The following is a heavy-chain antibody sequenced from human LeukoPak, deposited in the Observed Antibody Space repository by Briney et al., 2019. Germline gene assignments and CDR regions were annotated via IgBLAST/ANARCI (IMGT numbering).Heavy chain of an antibody. CDR1: GFTFSSYS. V-gene: IGHV3-21*04. J-gene: IGHJ4*02. Sequence: GSLRLSCAASGFTFSSYSMNWVRQAPGKGLEWVSSISSSSSYIYYADSVKGRFTISRDNSKNTLYLQMNSLRAEDTAVYYCAKAYNYGGNSAFDYWGQGTLVTVSS. CDR2: ISSSSSYI. D-gene: IGHD4-23*01. CDR3: AKAYNYGGNSAFDY.